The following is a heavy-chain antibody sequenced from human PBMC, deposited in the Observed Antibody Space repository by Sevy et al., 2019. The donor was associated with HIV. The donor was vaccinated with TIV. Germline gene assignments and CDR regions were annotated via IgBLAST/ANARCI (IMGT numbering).Heavy chain of an antibody. D-gene: IGHD3-3*01. V-gene: IGHV3-9*01. CDR1: GFTFDDYA. CDR3: AKDRAMYFDSWSGAAIDS. CDR2: ISWNSGSV. Sequence: GGSLRLSCAASGFTFDDYAMHWVRQGPGKGLEWVSAISWNSGSVGYSDSVKGRFTISRDKSKNSLYLQMNSLRAEDTAFYYCAKDRAMYFDSWSGAAIDSWGQGTLVTVSS. J-gene: IGHJ4*02.